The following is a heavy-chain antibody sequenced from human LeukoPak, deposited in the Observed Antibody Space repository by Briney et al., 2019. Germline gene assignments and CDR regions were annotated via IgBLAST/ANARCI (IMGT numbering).Heavy chain of an antibody. D-gene: IGHD6-19*01. V-gene: IGHV3-7*01. CDR2: IKQDGSEK. CDR1: GFTFSSYW. Sequence: PGGSLRLSCAASGFTFSSYWMSWVRQAPGKGLEWVANIKQDGSEKYYVDSVKGRFTISRDNAKNSLYLQMNSLRAEDTAVYHCASRSSSGWSHFDYWGQGTLVTVSS. J-gene: IGHJ4*02. CDR3: ASRSSSGWSHFDY.